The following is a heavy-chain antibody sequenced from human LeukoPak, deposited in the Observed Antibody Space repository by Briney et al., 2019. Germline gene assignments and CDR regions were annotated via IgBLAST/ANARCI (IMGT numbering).Heavy chain of an antibody. CDR3: ARPSGGSGRWGDNWFDP. Sequence: ASVKVSCKASGYTFTGSYMHWVRQAPGQGREWGGWINLNSGGTNYAQKFQGRVTMTRDTSIITAYMELSSLRSDDTAVYYCARPSGGSGRWGDNWFDPWGQGTLVTVSS. CDR1: GYTFTGSY. CDR2: INLNSGGT. D-gene: IGHD3-10*01. J-gene: IGHJ5*02. V-gene: IGHV1-2*02.